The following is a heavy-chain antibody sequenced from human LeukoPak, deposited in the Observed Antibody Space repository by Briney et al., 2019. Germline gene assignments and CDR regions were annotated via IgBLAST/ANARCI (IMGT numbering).Heavy chain of an antibody. CDR1: GGTFSSYA. CDR3: AGAPIVVVPAATETYYYGMDV. D-gene: IGHD2-2*01. Sequence: SVKVSCKASGGTFSSYAISWVRQAPGQGLEWMGGIIPTFGTANYAQKFQGRVTITADESTSTAYMELSSLRSEDTAVYYCAGAPIVVVPAATETYYYGMDVWGQGTTVTVSS. V-gene: IGHV1-69*13. CDR2: IIPTFGTA. J-gene: IGHJ6*02.